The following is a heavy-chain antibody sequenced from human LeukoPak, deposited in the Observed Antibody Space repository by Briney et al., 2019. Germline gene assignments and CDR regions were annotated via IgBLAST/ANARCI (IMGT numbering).Heavy chain of an antibody. CDR1: GYTFTSYG. D-gene: IGHD3-10*01. CDR3: ARDLVRLAYYGSGRPWFDP. Sequence: GASVKVSCKASGYTFTSYGISWVRQAPGQGLEWMGWISAYNGNTNYAQKLQGRVTMTTDTSTSTAYMELRSLRSDDTAVYYCARDLVRLAYYGSGRPWFDPWGQGTLVTVSS. CDR2: ISAYNGNT. J-gene: IGHJ5*02. V-gene: IGHV1-18*01.